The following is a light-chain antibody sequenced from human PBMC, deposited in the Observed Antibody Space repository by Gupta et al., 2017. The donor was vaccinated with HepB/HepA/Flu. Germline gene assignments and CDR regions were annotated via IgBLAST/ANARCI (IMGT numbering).Light chain of an antibody. CDR2: RNN. Sequence: QSVLTQPPSASGPPGQTVAISCSGSSSNIGSNYVYWYQQLTGTAPKLLLYRNNQRPSGVPDRFSDSKSGTSAALAISGLRSEEEADYYCAAWEDSRSGYYVFGTGTKVTVL. CDR1: SSNIGSNY. J-gene: IGLJ1*01. V-gene: IGLV1-47*01. CDR3: AAWEDSRSGYYV.